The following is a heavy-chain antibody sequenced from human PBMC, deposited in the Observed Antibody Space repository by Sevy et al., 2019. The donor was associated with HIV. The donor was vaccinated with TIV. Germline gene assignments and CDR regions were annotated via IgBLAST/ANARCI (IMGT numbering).Heavy chain of an antibody. Sequence: GGSLRLSCVASGFTFVTYWMHWVRQSPGKGLMWVSRINDDGTNIRYADSVEGRFTVSRDNAKNTLYLQLNSLRADDTGVYYCARDPTITRLYDSWGQGTLVTVSS. D-gene: IGHD1-20*01. CDR1: GFTFVTYW. J-gene: IGHJ4*02. CDR2: INDDGTNI. V-gene: IGHV3-74*01. CDR3: ARDPTITRLYDS.